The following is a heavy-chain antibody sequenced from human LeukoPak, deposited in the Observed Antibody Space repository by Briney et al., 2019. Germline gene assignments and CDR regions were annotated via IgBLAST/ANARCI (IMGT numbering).Heavy chain of an antibody. CDR2: IYTSGST. CDR1: GGSIGSYY. J-gene: IGHJ6*03. Sequence: PSETLSLTCTVSGGSIGSYYWNWIRQPPGKGLEWIGGIYTSGSTYYNPSLESRVTMSVDTSKNQFSLKLSSVTAADTAVYYCARSSVAGTFYYFDYMDVWGKGTTVTVSS. V-gene: IGHV4-4*07. CDR3: ARSSVAGTFYYFDYMDV. D-gene: IGHD6-19*01.